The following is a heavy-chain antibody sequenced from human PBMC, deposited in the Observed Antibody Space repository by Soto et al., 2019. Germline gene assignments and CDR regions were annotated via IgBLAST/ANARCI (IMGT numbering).Heavy chain of an antibody. CDR3: VRVVAIPGYPDN. CDR2: IVPIVDTS. D-gene: IGHD5-12*01. V-gene: IGHV1-69*12. CDR1: GGTFSSYA. Sequence: QVQLVQSGAEVRQPASSVKVSCKTSGGTFSSYAISWVRQAPGQGLELMGGIVPIVDTSTYAQKFQGRVTITADESTSTGYMELSILRSDDTAVYYCVRVVAIPGYPDNWGQGTLVTVSS. J-gene: IGHJ4*02.